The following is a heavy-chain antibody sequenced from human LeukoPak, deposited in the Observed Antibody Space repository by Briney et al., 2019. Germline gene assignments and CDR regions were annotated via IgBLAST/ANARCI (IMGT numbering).Heavy chain of an antibody. D-gene: IGHD3-10*01. CDR3: ARDASYYASGSHDY. CDR1: GFTFSSYS. J-gene: IGHJ4*02. V-gene: IGHV3-21*01. CDR2: ISSSSSYI. Sequence: GGSLRLSCAASGFTFSSYSMNWVRQAPGKGLEWVASISSSSSYIYYADSLKGRFTISRDNAKNSLYLQMNSLRAEDTAVYYCARDASYYASGSHDYWGQGTLVTVSS.